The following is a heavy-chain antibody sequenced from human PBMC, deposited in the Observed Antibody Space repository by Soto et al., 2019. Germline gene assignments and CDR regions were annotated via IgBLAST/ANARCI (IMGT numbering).Heavy chain of an antibody. D-gene: IGHD3-22*01. V-gene: IGHV3-33*01. Sequence: HPGGSLRLSCAASGFTFSSYGMHWVRQAPGKGLEWVAVIWYDGSNKYYADSVKGRFTISRDNSKNTLYLQMNSLRAEDTAVYYCARDLSYYDSSGYSAIDYWGPGTLVTVSS. CDR2: IWYDGSNK. CDR1: GFTFSSYG. CDR3: ARDLSYYDSSGYSAIDY. J-gene: IGHJ4*02.